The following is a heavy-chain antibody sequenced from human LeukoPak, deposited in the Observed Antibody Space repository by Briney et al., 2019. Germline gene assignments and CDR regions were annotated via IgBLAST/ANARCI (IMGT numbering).Heavy chain of an antibody. Sequence: GRSLRLSCAASGFTFGDYAMHWVRQAPGKGLEWVSGISWDSGNIGYADSVKGRFTISRDNAKNSLYLQMNSLGAEDTALYYCAKLGSGSYNDAFDIWGQGTMVTVSS. J-gene: IGHJ3*02. CDR3: AKLGSGSYNDAFDI. CDR2: ISWDSGNI. V-gene: IGHV3-9*01. CDR1: GFTFGDYA. D-gene: IGHD3-10*01.